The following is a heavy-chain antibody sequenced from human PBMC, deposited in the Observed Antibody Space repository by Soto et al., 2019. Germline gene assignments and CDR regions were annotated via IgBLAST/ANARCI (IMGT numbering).Heavy chain of an antibody. J-gene: IGHJ6*03. CDR2: ISSSSSTI. V-gene: IGHV3-48*01. CDR1: GFTFSSYS. Sequence: GGSLSLSCAASGFTFSSYSMNWVRQAPGKGLEWVSYISSSSSTIYYADSVKGRFTISRDNAKNSLYLQMNSLRAEDTAVYYCARRDSSSLYYYYYYYMDVWGKGTTVTVSS. CDR3: ARRDSSSLYYYYYYYMDV. D-gene: IGHD6-13*01.